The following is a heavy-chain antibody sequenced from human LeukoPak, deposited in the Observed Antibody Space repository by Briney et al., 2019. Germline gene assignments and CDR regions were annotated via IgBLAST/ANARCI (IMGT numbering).Heavy chain of an antibody. D-gene: IGHD3-10*01. CDR3: AKRAASGSFFDN. V-gene: IGHV3-23*01. J-gene: IGHJ4*02. Sequence: GGSLRLSCAASGFTFSNYGMTWVRQAPGKGLEWVSSISDSGDNTYYADSVKGRFTISRDSSKNTLFLEMNSLRAEDMGIYYCAKRAASGSFFDNWGQGTLVTVSS. CDR2: ISDSGDNT. CDR1: GFTFSNYG.